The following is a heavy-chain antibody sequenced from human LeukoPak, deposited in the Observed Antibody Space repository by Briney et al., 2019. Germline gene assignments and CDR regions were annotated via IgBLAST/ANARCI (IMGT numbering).Heavy chain of an antibody. J-gene: IGHJ4*02. CDR2: IYPGDSDT. D-gene: IGHD2-2*01. CDR1: GYNFTTYW. Sequence: HGESLKISCKSFGYNFTTYWIGWVRQMPGKGLEWMGIIYPGDSDTRYSPSFQGQVTMSADKSINTAYLQWSSLKASDTAMYYCARRKGCSSTSCPPDYWGQGTLVTVSS. CDR3: ARRKGCSSTSCPPDY. V-gene: IGHV5-51*01.